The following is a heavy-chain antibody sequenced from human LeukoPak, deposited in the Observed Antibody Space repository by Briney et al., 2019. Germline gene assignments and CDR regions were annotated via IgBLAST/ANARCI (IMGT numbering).Heavy chain of an antibody. J-gene: IGHJ4*02. CDR1: GYTFTGYY. D-gene: IGHD2-21*02. CDR2: IIPILGIA. V-gene: IGHV1-69*04. Sequence: ASVKVSCKASGYTFTGYYMHWVRQAPGQGLEWMGRIIPILGIANYAQKFQGRVTITADKSTSTAYMELSSLRSEDTAVYYCARGAAYCGGDCPIDYWGQGTLVTVSS. CDR3: ARGAAYCGGDCPIDY.